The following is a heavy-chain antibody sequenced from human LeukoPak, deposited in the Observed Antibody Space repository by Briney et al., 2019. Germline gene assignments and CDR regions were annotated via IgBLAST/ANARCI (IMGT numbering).Heavy chain of an antibody. CDR1: GFTFSSYA. J-gene: IGHJ4*02. Sequence: GGSLRLSCTASGFTFSSYAMSWVREAPARGLEWVSSLRGNGDTFYADFVKGRFTLSRDESRNTVYLQVNNLRVEDTAVYYCAKASWVSSADAVLWGQGTVVTVSS. CDR2: LRGNGDT. V-gene: IGHV3-23*01. D-gene: IGHD3-16*01. CDR3: AKASWVSSADAVL.